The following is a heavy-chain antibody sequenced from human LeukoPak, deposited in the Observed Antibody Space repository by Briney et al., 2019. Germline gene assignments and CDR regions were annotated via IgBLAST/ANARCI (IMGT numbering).Heavy chain of an antibody. CDR1: GGSVTSGTYP. Sequence: SETLSLTCSVSGGSVTSGTYPRAWIRQPPGKGLEWIGRVYSPERTHSTPALPRRLTISVETSNTQCSLMLSSETAADTALYYCAREHYYDGPGRVVPCGEETLFSVS. CDR3: AREHYYDGPGRVVP. CDR2: VYSPERT. V-gene: IGHV4-39*07. J-gene: IGHJ5*02. D-gene: IGHD3-16*01.